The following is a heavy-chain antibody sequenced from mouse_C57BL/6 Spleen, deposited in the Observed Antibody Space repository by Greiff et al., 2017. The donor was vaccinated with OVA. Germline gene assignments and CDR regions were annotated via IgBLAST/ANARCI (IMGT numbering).Heavy chain of an antibody. CDR3: TRGRRGSYDGYYGFAD. J-gene: IGHJ3*01. Sequence: QVQLPQSGAELVRPGASVTLSCKASGYTFTDYEMHWVKQTPVHGLEWIGAIDPETGGTAYNQKFKGKAILTADKSSSTAYMELRSLTSEDSAVYDCTRGRRGSYDGYYGFADWGQGTLVTVSA. CDR1: GYTFTDYE. V-gene: IGHV1-15*01. D-gene: IGHD2-3*01. CDR2: IDPETGGT.